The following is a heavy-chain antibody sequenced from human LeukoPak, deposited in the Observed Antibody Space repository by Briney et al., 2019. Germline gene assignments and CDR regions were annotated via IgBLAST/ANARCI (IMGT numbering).Heavy chain of an antibody. CDR3: ARVGHSSGWYGY. D-gene: IGHD6-19*01. CDR1: GGSFSGYY. V-gene: IGHV4-34*01. Sequence: SETLSLACAVYGGSFSGYYWSWIRQPPGKGLEWIGEINHSGSTNYNPSLKSRVTISVDTSKNQFSLKLSSVTAADTAVYYCARVGHSSGWYGYWGQGTLVTVSS. CDR2: INHSGST. J-gene: IGHJ4*02.